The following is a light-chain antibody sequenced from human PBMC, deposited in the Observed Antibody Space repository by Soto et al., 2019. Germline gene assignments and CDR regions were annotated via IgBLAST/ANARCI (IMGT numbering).Light chain of an antibody. CDR2: KAS. J-gene: IGKJ2*01. Sequence: DIPMTQSPSTLSASVGDRVTITCRASQSISNWLAWYQQKPGKAPKLLIYKASNLEDGVPSRFSGSGSGTEFTLTISGLQPDDFATYYCQQYSTYSTFGQGTKLEVK. CDR1: QSISNW. CDR3: QQYSTYST. V-gene: IGKV1-5*03.